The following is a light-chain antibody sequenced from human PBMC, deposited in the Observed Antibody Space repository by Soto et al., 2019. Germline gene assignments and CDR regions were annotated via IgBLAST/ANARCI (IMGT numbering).Light chain of an antibody. J-gene: IGKJ5*01. V-gene: IGKV1-12*01. CDR3: QQANSFPST. Sequence: IQLTQSPSSLSASVGDRVTITCRASRGISSYLAWYQQKPGKAPKLLIYAASSLQSGVPSRFSGSGSGTDFTLTISSLQPEDFATYYCQQANSFPSTFGQGTRLEIK. CDR1: RGISSY. CDR2: AAS.